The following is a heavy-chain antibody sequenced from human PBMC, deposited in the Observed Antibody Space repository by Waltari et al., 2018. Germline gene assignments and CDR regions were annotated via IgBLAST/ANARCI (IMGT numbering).Heavy chain of an antibody. D-gene: IGHD5-12*01. CDR3: PHSRGYLQFDH. Sequence: QITLKESGPTVVKPTQTLALTCTFSGFSLGTSGVAVSWIRPPPGGALDWLALIYWNDDKGYSPSLTSPLTSTKDPSQPQDVHTPTNMDPVDTATYYCPHSRGYLQFDHWGHGTLVTVSS. J-gene: IGHJ5*02. CDR2: IYWNDDK. CDR1: GFSLGTSGVA. V-gene: IGHV2-5*01.